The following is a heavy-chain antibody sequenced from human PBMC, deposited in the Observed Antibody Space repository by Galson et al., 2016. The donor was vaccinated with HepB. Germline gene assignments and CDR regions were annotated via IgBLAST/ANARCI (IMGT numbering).Heavy chain of an antibody. CDR2: MNPNSGNT. Sequence: SVKVSCKASGYTFTNYDINWVRQAPGQGLEWMGWMNPNSGNTGYAQRFQGRVTMTRDTSTSTVYMELGGLTSEDTAFYYCARDVPEFMAVSVLGQKWFDPWGQGTLVTVSS. V-gene: IGHV1-8*01. D-gene: IGHD6-19*01. CDR3: ARDVPEFMAVSVLGQKWFDP. CDR1: GYTFTNYD. J-gene: IGHJ5*01.